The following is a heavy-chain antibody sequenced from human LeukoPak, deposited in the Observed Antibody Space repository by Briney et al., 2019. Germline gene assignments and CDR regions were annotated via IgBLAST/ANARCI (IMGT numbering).Heavy chain of an antibody. CDR3: ARPIYGSGSYSY. J-gene: IGHJ4*02. Sequence: SETLSLTCTVSGGSISSFNYYWAWIRQPPGKGLEWIGEIYHSGSTNYNPSLKSRVTISVDTSKNQFSLKLSSVTAADTAVYYCARPIYGSGSYSYWGQGTLVTVSS. CDR2: IYHSGST. CDR1: GGSISSFNYY. V-gene: IGHV4-39*07. D-gene: IGHD3-10*01.